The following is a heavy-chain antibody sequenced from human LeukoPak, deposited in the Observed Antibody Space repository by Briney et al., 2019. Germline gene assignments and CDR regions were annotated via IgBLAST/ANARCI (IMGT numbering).Heavy chain of an antibody. V-gene: IGHV3-23*01. CDR2: ISGSGGST. CDR1: GFTFSSYA. D-gene: IGHD6-19*01. Sequence: GGSLRLSCAASGFTFSSYAMSWVRQAPGKGLEWVSAISGSGGSTYYADSVKGRFTISRDNSKNTLYLQMNSLRAEDTAVYYCAKVRRSGWYGCLDYWGPGTLVTVSS. CDR3: AKVRRSGWYGCLDY. J-gene: IGHJ4*02.